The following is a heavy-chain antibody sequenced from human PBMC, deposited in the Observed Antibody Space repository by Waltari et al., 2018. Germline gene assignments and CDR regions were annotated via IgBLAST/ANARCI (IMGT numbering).Heavy chain of an antibody. D-gene: IGHD4-17*01. CDR1: GFTLSAYS. J-gene: IGHJ3*02. Sequence: EVQLVESGGGLVKPGGSLRLSCAASGFTLSAYSMNWVRQAPGKGVGWVESIISRSYIYDVDSVKGRFTISRDNAKNSRYLQMNSLRAEDTAVYYCGRDVYGDYVGGGGGAFDIWGQGTMVTVSS. V-gene: IGHV3-21*01. CDR3: GRDVYGDYVGGGGGAFDI. CDR2: IISRSYI.